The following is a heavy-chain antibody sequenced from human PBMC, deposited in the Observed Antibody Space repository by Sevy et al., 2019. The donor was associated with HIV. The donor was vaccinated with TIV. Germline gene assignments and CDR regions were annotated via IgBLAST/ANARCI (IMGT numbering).Heavy chain of an antibody. CDR3: AREGCTKPHDY. CDR1: GFTFSKYS. D-gene: IGHD2-8*01. V-gene: IGHV3-23*01. CDR2: LSFGCGEI. J-gene: IGHJ4*02. Sequence: GGSLRISCAASGFTFSKYSMSWVRQPPGNGLEWVSTLSFGCGEINYADSVKGRFTISRDNSKSSVYLQMNNLRPEDTAVYYCAREGCTKPHDYRGQGTLVTVSS.